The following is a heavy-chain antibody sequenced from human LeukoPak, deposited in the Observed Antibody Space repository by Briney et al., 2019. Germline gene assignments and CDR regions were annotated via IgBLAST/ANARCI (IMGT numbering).Heavy chain of an antibody. CDR3: ARLRGSYYLDYFDY. CDR2: INHSGST. V-gene: IGHV4-39*07. J-gene: IGHJ4*02. D-gene: IGHD1-26*01. Sequence: PSETLSLTCTVSGGSISSSSYYWSWIRQPPGKGLEWIGEINHSGSTNYNPSLKSRVTISVDTSKNQFSLKLSSVTAADTAVYYCARLRGSYYLDYFDYWGQGTLVTVSS. CDR1: GGSISSSSYY.